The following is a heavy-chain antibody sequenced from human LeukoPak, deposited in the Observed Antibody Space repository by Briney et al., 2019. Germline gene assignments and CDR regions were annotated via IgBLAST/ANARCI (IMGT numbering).Heavy chain of an antibody. Sequence: SQTLSLTCTVSGGSISSGGYYWSWIRQHPGKGLEWIGYIYYSGSTYYNPSLKSRVTISVDTSKNQFSLKLSSVTAADTAVYYCARIGWYSSGWYPYGMDVWGQGTTVTVSS. D-gene: IGHD6-19*01. CDR2: IYYSGST. V-gene: IGHV4-31*03. J-gene: IGHJ6*02. CDR1: GGSISSGGYY. CDR3: ARIGWYSSGWYPYGMDV.